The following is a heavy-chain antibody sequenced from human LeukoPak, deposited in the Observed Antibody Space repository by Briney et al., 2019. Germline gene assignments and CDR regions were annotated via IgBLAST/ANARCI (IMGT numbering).Heavy chain of an antibody. CDR2: ISGSSSII. V-gene: IGHV3-48*02. Sequence: GGSLRLSCAASGLTFSSYSMNWVRQAPGKGLEWVSYISGSSSIIYNADSVKGRFTISRDNAKNSLYLQMNSLRDEDTAMYYCVRVDGGFDIWGQGTMVTVSS. CDR1: GLTFSSYS. J-gene: IGHJ3*02. CDR3: VRVDGGFDI.